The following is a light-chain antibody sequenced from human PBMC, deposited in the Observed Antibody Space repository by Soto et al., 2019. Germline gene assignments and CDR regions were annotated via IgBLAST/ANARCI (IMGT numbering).Light chain of an antibody. V-gene: IGKV3-15*01. CDR2: GAS. Sequence: EIVMTQSPATLSVSPGERATLSCRASQSVSSNLAWYQQKPGQAPRLLIYGASTRATGIPARFSGSASGTEFTPTISSLQSEDFTVYYCQQYNNWPRTFGQGTKVDIK. J-gene: IGKJ1*01. CDR3: QQYNNWPRT. CDR1: QSVSSN.